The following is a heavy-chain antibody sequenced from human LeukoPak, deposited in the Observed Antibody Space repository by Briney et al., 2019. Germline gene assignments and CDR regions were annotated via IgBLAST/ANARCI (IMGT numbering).Heavy chain of an antibody. Sequence: GGALRLSCVASGFSSSTYSMSCVCAAPGRGGGRVSYICSSISTIYYADSVKGRFTISRDNAKNSLYLQMNSLRAEDTAVYYCARDVAEYSVSSGYYYYYMDVWGKGTTVTVSS. CDR2: ICSSISTI. V-gene: IGHV3-48*01. J-gene: IGHJ6*03. D-gene: IGHD6-6*01. CDR1: GFSSSTYS. CDR3: ARDVAEYSVSSGYYYYYMDV.